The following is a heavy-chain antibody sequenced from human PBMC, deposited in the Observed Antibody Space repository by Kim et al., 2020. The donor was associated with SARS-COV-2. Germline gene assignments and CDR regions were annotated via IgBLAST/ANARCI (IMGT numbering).Heavy chain of an antibody. CDR3: ARDRGSGDLDY. V-gene: IGHV4-31*02. Sequence: TYYNPSLKRRVTISVDTSKNQFSLKLSSVTAADTAVYDCARDRGSGDLDYWGQGTLVTVSS. D-gene: IGHD3-10*01. J-gene: IGHJ4*02. CDR2: T.